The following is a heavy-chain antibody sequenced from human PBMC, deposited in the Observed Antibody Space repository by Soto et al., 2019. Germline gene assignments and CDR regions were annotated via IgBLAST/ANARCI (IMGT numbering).Heavy chain of an antibody. J-gene: IGHJ5*02. CDR1: GGSISSYY. Sequence: SETLSLTCTVSGGSISSYYWSWIRQPPGKGLEWIGDIYYSGSTNYNPSLKSRVTISVDTSKNQFSLKLSSVTAADTAVYYCARDFRIAAAGGWFDPWGQGTLVTVSS. CDR2: IYYSGST. D-gene: IGHD6-13*01. CDR3: ARDFRIAAAGGWFDP. V-gene: IGHV4-59*01.